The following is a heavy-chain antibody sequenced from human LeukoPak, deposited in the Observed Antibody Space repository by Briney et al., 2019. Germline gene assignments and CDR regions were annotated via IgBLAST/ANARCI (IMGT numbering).Heavy chain of an antibody. CDR1: GYSFTSYW. V-gene: IGHV5-51*01. CDR3: ARHSTSYSSSWWDYYYYMDV. J-gene: IGHJ6*03. CDR2: IYPGDSDT. D-gene: IGHD6-13*01. Sequence: GESLKISCKGSGYSFTSYWIGWVRQMPGKGLEWMGIIYPGDSDTRYSPSFQGQVTISADKSISTAYLQWSSLKASDTATYYCARHSTSYSSSWWDYYYYMDVWGKGTTVTVSS.